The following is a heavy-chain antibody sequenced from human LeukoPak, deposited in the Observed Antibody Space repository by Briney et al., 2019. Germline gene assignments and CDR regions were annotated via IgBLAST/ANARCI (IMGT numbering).Heavy chain of an antibody. Sequence: GGSLRLSCAASGFTFSSYSMNWVRQAPGKGLDWVSSISSSSSYIYYADSVKGRFTISRDNAKNSLYLQMNSLRAEDTAVYYCARAPTYYYGSGSYYNAIDYWGQGTLVTVSS. CDR2: ISSSSSYI. CDR1: GFTFSSYS. J-gene: IGHJ4*02. V-gene: IGHV3-21*01. CDR3: ARAPTYYYGSGSYYNAIDY. D-gene: IGHD3-10*01.